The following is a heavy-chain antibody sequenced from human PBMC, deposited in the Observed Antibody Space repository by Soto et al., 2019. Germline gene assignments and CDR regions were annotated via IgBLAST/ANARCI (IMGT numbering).Heavy chain of an antibody. Sequence: GGSLRLSCAASAFTFSSYAMSWVRQAPGKGLEWVSAISGSGGSTYYADSVKGRFTISRDNSKNTLYPQMNSLRAEDTAIYYCAKQAVVLPAASNWFDPWGQGTLVTVS. J-gene: IGHJ5*02. D-gene: IGHD2-2*01. CDR3: AKQAVVLPAASNWFDP. CDR2: ISGSGGST. CDR1: AFTFSSYA. V-gene: IGHV3-23*01.